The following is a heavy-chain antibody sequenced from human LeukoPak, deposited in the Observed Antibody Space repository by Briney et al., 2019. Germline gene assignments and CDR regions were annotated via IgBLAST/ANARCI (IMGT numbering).Heavy chain of an antibody. CDR3: AKLVRGDGYSYFDY. D-gene: IGHD5-24*01. Sequence: SETLSLTCTVSGGSISSYYWSWIRQPPGKGLEWIGDISYSGSTNYNPSLKSRVTISVDTSKNHFSLKLSSVTAADTAVYYCAKLVRGDGYSYFDYWGQGTLVTVSS. CDR1: GGSISSYY. V-gene: IGHV4-59*08. J-gene: IGHJ4*02. CDR2: ISYSGST.